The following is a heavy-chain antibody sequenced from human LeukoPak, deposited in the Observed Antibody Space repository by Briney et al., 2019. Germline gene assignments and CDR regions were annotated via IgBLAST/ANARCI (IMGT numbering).Heavy chain of an antibody. J-gene: IGHJ4*02. Sequence: GGSLRLSCAASGLTFSDYYMSWTRQAPGKGPELVSYISPSGSSIFYVDSVKGRFTISRDNAKNSLYLQMNSLRVEDTAVYYCAKEGRSLQTYWGQGTLVTVSS. D-gene: IGHD5-24*01. CDR1: GLTFSDYY. V-gene: IGHV3-11*01. CDR2: ISPSGSSI. CDR3: AKEGRSLQTY.